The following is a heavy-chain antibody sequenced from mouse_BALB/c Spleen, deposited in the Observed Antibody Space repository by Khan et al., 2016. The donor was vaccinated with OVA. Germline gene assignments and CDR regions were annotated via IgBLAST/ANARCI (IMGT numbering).Heavy chain of an antibody. V-gene: IGHV2-6-4*01. D-gene: IGHD1-1*01. J-gene: IGHJ4*01. CDR3: ARAYGTSLGYYAMDY. Sequence: QVQLKVSGPGLVAPSQSLSITCTVSGFSLSRYNVHWIRQPPGKGLEWLGMIWSGGSTDYNSALKSRLSISKVNSKSQVFLKMNSLQTDDTAMYYCARAYGTSLGYYAMDYWGQGTSVTVSS. CDR1: GFSLSRYN. CDR2: IWSGGST.